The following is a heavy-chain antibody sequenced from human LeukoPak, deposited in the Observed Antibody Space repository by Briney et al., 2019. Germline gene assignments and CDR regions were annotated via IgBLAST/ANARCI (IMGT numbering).Heavy chain of an antibody. V-gene: IGHV3-48*03. CDR1: GFTFSSFQ. Sequence: PGGSLRLSCVASGFTFSSFQMNWVRQAPGKGLEWVSYISSSGSIMFYADSVKGRFTISRDNAKNSLYLHMNSLRAEDTAVYYCARDTSGYDPFWGQGTLVTVSS. J-gene: IGHJ4*02. CDR3: ARDTSGYDPF. CDR2: ISSSGSIM. D-gene: IGHD5-12*01.